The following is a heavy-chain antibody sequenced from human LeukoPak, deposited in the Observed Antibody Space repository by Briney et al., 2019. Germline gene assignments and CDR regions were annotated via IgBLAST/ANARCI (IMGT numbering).Heavy chain of an antibody. CDR2: ISSSGSTI. CDR3: ARERSGLLRWRGAFDI. Sequence: GGSLRLSCAASGFTFSSYEMNWVRQAPGKGLEWVSYISSSGSTIYYADSVKGRFTISRDNAKNSLYLQMNSLRAEDTAVYYCARERSGLLRWRGAFDIWGQGQWSPSLQ. V-gene: IGHV3-48*03. D-gene: IGHD4-23*01. J-gene: IGHJ3*02. CDR1: GFTFSSYE.